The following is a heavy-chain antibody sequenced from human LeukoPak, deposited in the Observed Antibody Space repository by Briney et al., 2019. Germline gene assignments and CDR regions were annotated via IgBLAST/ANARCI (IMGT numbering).Heavy chain of an antibody. D-gene: IGHD1-1*01. V-gene: IGHV4-34*01. CDR2: INHSGST. CDR3: ARGQERQVPLQPFHY. Sequence: SETLSLTCAVYGGSFSGYYWNWIRQPPGKGLEWIGEINHSGSTNYNPSLKSRVTISVDTSKNQFSLKLSSVTAADTAVYYCARGQERQVPLQPFHYWGQGTLVTVSS. CDR1: GGSFSGYY. J-gene: IGHJ4*02.